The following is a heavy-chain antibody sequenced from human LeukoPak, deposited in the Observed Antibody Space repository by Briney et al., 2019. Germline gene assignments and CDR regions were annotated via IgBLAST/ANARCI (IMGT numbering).Heavy chain of an antibody. CDR2: INPNSGGT. CDR3: ASSLFGSGSDY. Sequence: WASVKVSCKASGYTFTGYYMHWVRQAPGQGLEWMGWINPNSGGTNCAQKFQGRVTMTRDTSISTAYMELSRLRSDDTAVYYCASSLFGSGSDYWGQGTLVTVSS. V-gene: IGHV1-2*02. CDR1: GYTFTGYY. D-gene: IGHD6-19*01. J-gene: IGHJ4*02.